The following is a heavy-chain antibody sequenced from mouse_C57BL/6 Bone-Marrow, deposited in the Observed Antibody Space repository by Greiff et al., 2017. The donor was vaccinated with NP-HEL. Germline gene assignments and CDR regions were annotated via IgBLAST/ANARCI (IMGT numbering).Heavy chain of an antibody. CDR2: TFYRGIP. Sequence: DVKLVESGPSLVRPSQTLSLTCTVTGFSITSDCYWIWIRQFPGNKLEYIGYTFYRGIPYSNPSLSSPTYITRDTSTNQFSLKLSSVTTEDTATYYCARDYYYGSYWYGDVGGTGTTVTVSS. V-gene: IGHV3-3*01. J-gene: IGHJ1*03. D-gene: IGHD1-1*01. CDR3: ARDYYYGSYWYGDV. CDR1: GFSITSDCY.